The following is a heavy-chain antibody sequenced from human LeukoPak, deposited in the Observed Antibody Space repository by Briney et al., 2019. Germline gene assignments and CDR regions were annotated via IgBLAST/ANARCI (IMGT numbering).Heavy chain of an antibody. J-gene: IGHJ6*03. Sequence: ASVKVSCKASGYTFTGYYMHWVRQAPGQGLEWMGWINPNSGGTNYAQKFQGRVTITRNTSISTAYMELSSLRSEDTAVYYCAREVRNWNYLNYYYYMDVWGKGTTVTVSS. D-gene: IGHD1-7*01. CDR3: AREVRNWNYLNYYYYMDV. V-gene: IGHV1-2*02. CDR1: GYTFTGYY. CDR2: INPNSGGT.